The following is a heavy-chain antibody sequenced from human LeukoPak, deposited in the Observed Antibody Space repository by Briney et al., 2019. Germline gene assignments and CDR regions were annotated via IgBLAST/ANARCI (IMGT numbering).Heavy chain of an antibody. J-gene: IGHJ4*02. CDR2: IWYDGSDK. CDR1: GFTFSSHG. CDR3: ARDRVLHYFDY. Sequence: PGGSLRLSCAASGFTFSSHGMHWVRQAPGKGLEWVTVIWYDGSDKYYADSVKGRFTISRDNSKNTLYLQMTSLRADDTAVYYCARDRVLHYFDYWGQGALVTVSS. V-gene: IGHV3-33*01. D-gene: IGHD3-16*01.